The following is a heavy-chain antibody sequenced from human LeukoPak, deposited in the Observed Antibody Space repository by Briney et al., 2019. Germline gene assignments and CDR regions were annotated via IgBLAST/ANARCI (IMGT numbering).Heavy chain of an antibody. D-gene: IGHD3-22*01. V-gene: IGHV4-34*01. CDR2: INHSGST. CDR1: GGSFSGYY. CDR3: ARIRATMIVVVRRGYYFDY. J-gene: IGHJ4*02. Sequence: KSSETLSLTCAVYGGSFSGYYWSWIRQPPGKGLEWIGEINHSGSTNYNPSLKSRVTISVDTSKNQFSLKLSSVTAADTAVYYCARIRATMIVVVRRGYYFDYWGQGTLVTVSS.